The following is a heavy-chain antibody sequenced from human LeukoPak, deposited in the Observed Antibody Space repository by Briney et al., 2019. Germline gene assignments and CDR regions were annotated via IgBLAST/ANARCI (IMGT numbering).Heavy chain of an antibody. J-gene: IGHJ3*02. D-gene: IGHD3-22*01. CDR3: ARTSNYYDSSGPLSGAFDI. V-gene: IGHV1-46*01. Sequence: ASVTVSCKASGYTFTSYYMHWVRQAPGQGLEWMGIINPSGGSTSYAQKFQGRVTMTRDMSTSTVYMELSSLRSEDTAVYYCARTSNYYDSSGPLSGAFDIWGQGTMVTVSS. CDR1: GYTFTSYY. CDR2: INPSGGST.